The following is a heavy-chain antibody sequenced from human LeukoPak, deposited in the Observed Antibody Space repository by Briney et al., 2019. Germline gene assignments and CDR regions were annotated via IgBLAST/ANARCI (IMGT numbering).Heavy chain of an antibody. J-gene: IGHJ4*02. CDR3: ATTGWSGPDY. V-gene: IGHV3-21*01. D-gene: IGHD3-3*01. CDR1: GFTFSSYS. CDR2: ISSSSSYI. Sequence: GGSLRLSCAASGFTFSSYSMNWVRQAPGKGLEWVSSISSSSSYIYYADSVKGRFTISRDNAKNSLYLRMNSLRAEDTAVYYCATTGWSGPDYWGQGTLVTVSS.